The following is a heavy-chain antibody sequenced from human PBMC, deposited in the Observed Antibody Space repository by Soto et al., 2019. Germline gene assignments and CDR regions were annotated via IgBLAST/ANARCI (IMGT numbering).Heavy chain of an antibody. J-gene: IGHJ4*02. CDR2: IYTSGST. CDR3: ARGNHYGSGSYYLDY. Sequence: QVQLQEAGPGLVKPSETLSLTCTVSGGSISSYYWSWIRQPAGKGLEWIGRIYTSGSTNYNPSLTSRVTMSVDTSKNQFSLKLSSVTAADTAVYYCARGNHYGSGSYYLDYWGQVTLVTVSS. D-gene: IGHD3-10*01. CDR1: GGSISSYY. V-gene: IGHV4-4*07.